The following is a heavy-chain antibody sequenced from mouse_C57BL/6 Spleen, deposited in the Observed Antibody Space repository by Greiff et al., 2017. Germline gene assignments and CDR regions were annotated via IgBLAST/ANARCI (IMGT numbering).Heavy chain of an antibody. J-gene: IGHJ2*01. CDR2: IYPGNSDT. V-gene: IGHV1-5*01. D-gene: IGHD2-2*01. CDR1: GYTFTSYW. Sequence: EVQLQQSGTVLARPGASVKMSCKTSGYTFTSYWMHWVKQRPGQGLEWIGAIYPGNSDTSYNQKFKGKAKLPAVTSASTAYMELSSLTNEDSAVYYCTESTMVKEAYYFDYWGQGTTLTVSS. CDR3: TESTMVKEAYYFDY.